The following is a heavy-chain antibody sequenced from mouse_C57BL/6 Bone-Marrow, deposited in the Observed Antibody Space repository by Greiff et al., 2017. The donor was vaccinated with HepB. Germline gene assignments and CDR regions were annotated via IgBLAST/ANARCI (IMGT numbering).Heavy chain of an antibody. CDR3: ARGVTTVGATLRYFDV. J-gene: IGHJ1*03. CDR2: INPSSGYT. V-gene: IGHV1-7*01. D-gene: IGHD1-1*01. CDR1: GYTFTSYW. Sequence: QVQLKESGAELAKPGASVKLSCKASGYTFTSYWMHWVKQRPGQGLEWIGYINPSSGYTKYNQKFKDKATLTADKSSSTAYMQLSSLTYEDSAVYYCARGVTTVGATLRYFDVWGTGTTVTVSS.